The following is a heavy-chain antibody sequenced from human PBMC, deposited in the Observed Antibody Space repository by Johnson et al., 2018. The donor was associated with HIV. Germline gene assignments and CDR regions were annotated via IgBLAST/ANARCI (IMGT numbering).Heavy chain of an antibody. CDR3: TTDHYFLDALDI. D-gene: IGHD2/OR15-2a*01. V-gene: IGHV3-66*01. CDR2: IYNGDSI. J-gene: IGHJ3*02. CDR1: GFTVSITF. Sequence: VDSGGNLVQPGGSLRLSCAASGFTVSITFMDWVRQAPGKGLEWVSVIYNGDSIYYADSVKGRFTISRDNSKNTLYLQMKSLKTEDTAVYYCTTDHYFLDALDIWGQGTMVTVSS.